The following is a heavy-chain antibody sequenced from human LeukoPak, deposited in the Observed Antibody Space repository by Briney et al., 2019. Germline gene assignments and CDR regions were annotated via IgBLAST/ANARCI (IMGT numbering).Heavy chain of an antibody. CDR3: ARGGAATGNFDY. Sequence: SETLFLTCAVSGFSISSGYYWVWVRQPPGKGVEWIGSIYHSGSTYYNPSLKSRVTISVDTSKNQFSLKLSSVTAADTAVYYCARGGAATGNFDYWGQGTLVTVSS. D-gene: IGHD2-15*01. J-gene: IGHJ4*02. CDR2: IYHSGST. V-gene: IGHV4-38-2*01. CDR1: GFSISSGYY.